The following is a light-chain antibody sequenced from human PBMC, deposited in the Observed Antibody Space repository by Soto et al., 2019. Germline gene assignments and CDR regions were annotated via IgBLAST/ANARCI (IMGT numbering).Light chain of an antibody. J-gene: IGKJ3*01. CDR1: QSVSSN. CDR3: QQYNNWPGT. CDR2: GAS. V-gene: IGKV3-15*01. Sequence: EIVMTQSPATLSVSPGERATLSCRASQSVSSNLAWYQQKPGQAPRLLIYGASNRATGIPARFSGSGSGTEFTLTISSLQSEDFAVYYCQQYNNWPGTFGTGTKVDIK.